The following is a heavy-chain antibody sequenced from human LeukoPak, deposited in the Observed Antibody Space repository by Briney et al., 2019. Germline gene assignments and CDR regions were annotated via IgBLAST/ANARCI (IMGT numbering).Heavy chain of an antibody. CDR3: ARGFDWLEVYFDH. V-gene: IGHV1-2*02. CDR1: GYPFTGYY. J-gene: IGHJ4*02. CDR2: INPNTGDT. Sequence: ASVKVSCKASGYPFTGYYMHWVRQAPGQGLEWMGWINPNTGDTNYAQKFQGRVTMTRDTSISTAYMELSGLRSDDTAVYYCARGFDWLEVYFDHWGQGTLVTVSS. D-gene: IGHD3-9*01.